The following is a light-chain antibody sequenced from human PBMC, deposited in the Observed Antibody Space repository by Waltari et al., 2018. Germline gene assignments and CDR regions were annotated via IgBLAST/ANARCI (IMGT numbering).Light chain of an antibody. CDR2: DAS. CDR1: QTVSSY. V-gene: IGKV3-11*01. CDR3: QQRRNWPYT. J-gene: IGKJ2*01. Sequence: EIVLTQSPATLSLSPGERATLSCRASQTVSSYLACYKQKPGQAPRRLIVDASSRATGIPAKVSRREAGTDFTLTVSNLEPEDFAVYYCQQRRNWPYTFGQATRVEIK.